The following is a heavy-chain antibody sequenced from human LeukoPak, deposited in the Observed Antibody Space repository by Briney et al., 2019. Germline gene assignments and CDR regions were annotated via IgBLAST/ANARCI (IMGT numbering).Heavy chain of an antibody. J-gene: IGHJ3*02. CDR1: GYTLTELS. CDR3: ATFYYYEGLDAFDI. V-gene: IGHV1-24*01. CDR2: FDPEDGET. Sequence: GASVKVSCKVSGYTLTELSMHWVRQAPGKGLEWMGGFDPEDGETIYAQKFQGRVTMTEDTSTDTAYMELRSLRSEDTAVYYCATFYYYEGLDAFDIWGQGTMVTVSS. D-gene: IGHD3-22*01.